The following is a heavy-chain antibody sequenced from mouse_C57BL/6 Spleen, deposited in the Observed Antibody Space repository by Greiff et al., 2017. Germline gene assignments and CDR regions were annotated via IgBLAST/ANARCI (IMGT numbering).Heavy chain of an antibody. Sequence: VKLVESGAELVKPGASVKLSCKASGYTFTEYTIHWVKQRSGQGLEWIGWFYPGSGSIKYNEKFKDKATLTADKSSSTVYMELSRLTSEDSAVYFCARHEEYYGSSYGYFDVWGTGTTVTVSS. CDR3: ARHEEYYGSSYGYFDV. D-gene: IGHD1-1*01. J-gene: IGHJ1*03. CDR2: FYPGSGSI. V-gene: IGHV1-62-2*01. CDR1: GYTFTEYT.